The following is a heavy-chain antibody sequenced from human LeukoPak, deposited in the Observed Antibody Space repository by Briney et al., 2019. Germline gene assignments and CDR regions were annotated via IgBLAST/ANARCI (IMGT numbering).Heavy chain of an antibody. D-gene: IGHD5-18*01. J-gene: IGHJ4*02. CDR2: IYYSGST. Sequence: SETLSLTCTVSGGSISSYYWSWIRQPPGKGLEWIGYIYYSGSTNYNPSLKSRVTISVDTSKNQFSLKLSSVTAADTAAYYCARAGLDTAMATAWTMDYWGQGTLVTVSS. CDR3: ARAGLDTAMATAWTMDY. V-gene: IGHV4-59*01. CDR1: GGSISSYY.